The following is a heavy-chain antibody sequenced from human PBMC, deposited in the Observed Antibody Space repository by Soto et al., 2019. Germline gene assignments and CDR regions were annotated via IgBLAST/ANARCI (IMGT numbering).Heavy chain of an antibody. Sequence: QVQLQESGPGLVKPSQTLSLTCTVSGGSISSGDYYWSWIRQPPGKGLEWIGYIYYSGSTYYNPSLKSRVTISVDTSKNEFSLRLGSVTAADTAVYSCARGRRYSSSWYYFDYWGQGTLVTVSS. V-gene: IGHV4-30-4*01. CDR3: ARGRRYSSSWYYFDY. CDR1: GGSISSGDYY. CDR2: IYYSGST. J-gene: IGHJ4*02. D-gene: IGHD6-13*01.